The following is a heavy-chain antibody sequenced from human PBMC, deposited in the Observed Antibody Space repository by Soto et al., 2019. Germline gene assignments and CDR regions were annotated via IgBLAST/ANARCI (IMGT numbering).Heavy chain of an antibody. CDR1: GGTFSSYA. J-gene: IGHJ4*02. V-gene: IGHV1-69*13. CDR3: ASSRGYSYGTPVYYFDY. D-gene: IGHD5-18*01. Sequence: SVKVSCKASGGTFSSYAISWVRQAPGQGLEWMGGIIPIFGTANYAQKFQGRVTITADESTSTAYMELSSLRSEDTAVYYCASSRGYSYGTPVYYFDYWGQGTLVTVSS. CDR2: IIPIFGTA.